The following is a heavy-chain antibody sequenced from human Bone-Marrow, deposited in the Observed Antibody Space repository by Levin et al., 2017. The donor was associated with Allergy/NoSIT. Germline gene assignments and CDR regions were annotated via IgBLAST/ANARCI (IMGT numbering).Heavy chain of an antibody. CDR3: ARQLLTAAYFDY. CDR2: IYYSGST. D-gene: IGHD2-2*01. V-gene: IGHV4-59*08. Sequence: PSETLSLTCTVSGGSISSYYWSWIRQPPGKGLEWIGYIYYSGSTNYNPSLKSRVTISVDTSKNQFSLKLSSVTAADTAVYYCARQLLTAAYFDYWGQGTLVTVSS. J-gene: IGHJ4*02. CDR1: GGSISSYY.